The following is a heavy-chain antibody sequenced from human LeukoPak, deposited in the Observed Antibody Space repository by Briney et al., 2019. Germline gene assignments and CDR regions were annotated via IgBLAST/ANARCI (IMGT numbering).Heavy chain of an antibody. D-gene: IGHD3-9*01. CDR3: ARVHFDWLKGWFDP. CDR2: IYYSGST. V-gene: IGHV4-59*12. J-gene: IGHJ5*02. CDR1: GVSISNYY. Sequence: SETLSLTCTVSGVSISNYYWSWIRQPPGKGLEWIGSIYYSGSTYYNPSLKSRVTISVDTSKNQFSLKLSSVTAADTAVYYCARVHFDWLKGWFDPWGQGTLVTVSS.